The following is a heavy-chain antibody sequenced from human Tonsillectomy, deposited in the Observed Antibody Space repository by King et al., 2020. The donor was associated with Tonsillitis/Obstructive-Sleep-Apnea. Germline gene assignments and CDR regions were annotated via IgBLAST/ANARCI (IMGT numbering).Heavy chain of an antibody. CDR2: ISGSGGSS. Sequence: VQLVESGGGLVQPGGSLRLSCAASGFTFSSYAMSWVRQAPGKGLEWVSSISGSGGSSYYADSVKGRFTISRDNSKNTLYLQMNSLRAEDTGVYYCAKMVGGVVVTAIMVFDSWGQGTLLIVSS. CDR1: GFTFSSYA. CDR3: AKMVGGVVVTAIMVFDS. V-gene: IGHV3-23*04. J-gene: IGHJ4*02. D-gene: IGHD2-21*02.